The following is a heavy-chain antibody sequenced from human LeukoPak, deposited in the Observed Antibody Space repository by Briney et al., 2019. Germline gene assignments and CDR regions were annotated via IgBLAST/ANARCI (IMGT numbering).Heavy chain of an antibody. V-gene: IGHV3-48*02. D-gene: IGHD3-22*01. CDR1: GFTFNSHS. Sequence: GGSLTLSCAPSGFTFNSHSMSWVRHAPGKGREWGSYISSTSSTIYYASSVKGRFTISGDNAKNSLYLQMNSLRDEDTAVYYCARSGYYDCWGQGTLVTVS. CDR3: ARSGYYDC. CDR2: ISSTSSTI. J-gene: IGHJ4*02.